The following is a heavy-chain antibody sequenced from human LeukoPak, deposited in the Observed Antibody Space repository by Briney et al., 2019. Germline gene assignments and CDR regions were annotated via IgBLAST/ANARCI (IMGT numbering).Heavy chain of an antibody. D-gene: IGHD6-19*01. V-gene: IGHV4-31*03. J-gene: IGHJ3*02. Sequence: SQTLSLTCTVSGGSISSGGYYWSWIRQHPGKGLEWIGYIYYSGSTYYNPSLKSRVTISVDTSKNQFSLKLSSVTAADTAVYYCASHSSGWYAPRAFDIWGQGTMVTVSS. CDR3: ASHSSGWYAPRAFDI. CDR1: GGSISSGGYY. CDR2: IYYSGST.